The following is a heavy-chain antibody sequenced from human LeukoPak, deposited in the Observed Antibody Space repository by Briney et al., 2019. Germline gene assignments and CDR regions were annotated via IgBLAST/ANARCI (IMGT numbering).Heavy chain of an antibody. V-gene: IGHV4-31*01. J-gene: IGHJ5*02. CDR3: ARESSGDPNWFDP. D-gene: IGHD3-10*01. CDR1: GGSISSGGYY. Sequence: PSQTLSLTCTVSGGSISSGGYYWSWIRQPPGKGLEWIGYVHYSGNTYYNSSLKTPSIISVDTSKNQFSLKVNSVTAADTAVYYCARESSGDPNWFDPWGQGTLVTVSS. CDR2: VHYSGNT.